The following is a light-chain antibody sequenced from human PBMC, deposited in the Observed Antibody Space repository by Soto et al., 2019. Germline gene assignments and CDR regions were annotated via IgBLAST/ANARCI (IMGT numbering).Light chain of an antibody. V-gene: IGKV3-15*01. CDR1: QSVGNN. Sequence: EIMMAQSPATLSVSPGERATLSCRASQSVGNNLAWYQQKPGQAPKLLIYYASTRATGIPARFSGSGSGTEFTLTISSLQSEDFALYYCQQYNDWPPITFGQGTRLEIK. J-gene: IGKJ5*01. CDR3: QQYNDWPPIT. CDR2: YAS.